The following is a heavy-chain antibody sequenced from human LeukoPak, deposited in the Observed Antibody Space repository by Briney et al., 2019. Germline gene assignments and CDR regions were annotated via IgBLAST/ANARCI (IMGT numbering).Heavy chain of an antibody. CDR2: IRYDESNK. D-gene: IGHD6-19*01. CDR3: ATMQWLEGVDWFDP. V-gene: IGHV3-30*02. Sequence: GGSLRLSCAASGFIFGSYGMYWVRQAPGKGLEWVAFIRYDESNKFYADSVKGRFTISRDNSKNILFLQMNSLRAEDTAVYYCATMQWLEGVDWFDPWGQGTLVTVSS. CDR1: GFIFGSYG. J-gene: IGHJ5*02.